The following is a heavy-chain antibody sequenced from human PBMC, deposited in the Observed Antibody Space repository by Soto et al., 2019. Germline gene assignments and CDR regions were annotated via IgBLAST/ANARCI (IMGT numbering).Heavy chain of an antibody. CDR3: ARAPTLEYSSSADAFDI. V-gene: IGHV4-30-4*01. J-gene: IGHJ3*02. Sequence: SETLSLTCTVSGGSISSGDYYWSWIRQPPGKGLEWIGYIYYSGSTYYNPSLKSRVTTSVDTSKNQFSLKLSSVTAADTAVYYCARAPTLEYSSSADAFDIWGQGTMVTVSS. CDR1: GGSISSGDYY. CDR2: IYYSGST. D-gene: IGHD6-6*01.